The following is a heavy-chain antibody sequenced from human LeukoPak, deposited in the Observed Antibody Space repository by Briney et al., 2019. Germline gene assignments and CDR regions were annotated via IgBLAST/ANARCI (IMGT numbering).Heavy chain of an antibody. CDR1: GVSISSDNY. CDR3: ARDRATVITPHNWFDP. J-gene: IGHJ5*02. V-gene: IGHV4-39*07. D-gene: IGHD4-23*01. CDR2: VHFSGAT. Sequence: SETLSLTCIVSGVSISSDNYWGWIRQSPGKGLELIGSVHFSGATHYNPSLKSRVAITLDTSKNQFSLKLSSVTAADTAVYYCARDRATVITPHNWFDPWGQGTLVTVSS.